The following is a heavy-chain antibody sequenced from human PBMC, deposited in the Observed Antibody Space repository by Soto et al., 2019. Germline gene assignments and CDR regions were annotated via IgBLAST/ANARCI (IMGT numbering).Heavy chain of an antibody. D-gene: IGHD2-21*02. J-gene: IGHJ5*02. CDR1: GYSISSGYY. Sequence: PSETVSLTXAVSGYSISSGYYWGWIRQPPGKGLEWIGSIYHSGSTYYNPSLRSRVTISVDTSKNQFSLKLSSVTAADTAVYYCARLAYCGGDCYPGWFDPWGQGTLVTVSS. CDR2: IYHSGST. CDR3: ARLAYCGGDCYPGWFDP. V-gene: IGHV4-38-2*01.